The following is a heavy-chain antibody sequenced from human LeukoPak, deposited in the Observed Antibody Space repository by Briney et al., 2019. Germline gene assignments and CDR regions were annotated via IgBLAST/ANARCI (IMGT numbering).Heavy chain of an antibody. D-gene: IGHD6-13*01. CDR2: IYYSGST. Sequence: SETLSLTCTVSGGSISSYYWSWIRQPPGKGLEWIGYIYYSGSTNYNPSLKSRVAISVDTSKNQFSLKLSSVTAADTAVYYCARGMADTYSSSWYVDPFDYWGQGTLVTVSS. V-gene: IGHV4-59*01. J-gene: IGHJ4*02. CDR3: ARGMADTYSSSWYVDPFDY. CDR1: GGSISSYY.